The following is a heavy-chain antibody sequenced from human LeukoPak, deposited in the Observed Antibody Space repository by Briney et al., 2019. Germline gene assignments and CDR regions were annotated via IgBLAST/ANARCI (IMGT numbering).Heavy chain of an antibody. CDR2: ISSSSSYI. Sequence: GGSLRLSCAASGFTFSSYSMNWVRQAPGKGLEWVSSISSSSSYIYYPDSVKGRFTISRDNAKNSLYLQMNSLRAEDTAVYYCARTSFWGQGTLVTVSS. D-gene: IGHD3-16*01. CDR3: ARTSF. CDR1: GFTFSSYS. J-gene: IGHJ4*02. V-gene: IGHV3-21*01.